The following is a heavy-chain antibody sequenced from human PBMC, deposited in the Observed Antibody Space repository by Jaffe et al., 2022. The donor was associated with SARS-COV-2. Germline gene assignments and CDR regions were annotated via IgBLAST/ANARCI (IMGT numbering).Heavy chain of an antibody. CDR3: ARSFDSSGYYPWFDP. CDR2: IYHSGST. J-gene: IGHJ5*02. Sequence: QVQLQESGPGLVKPSETLSLTCTVSGGSVSSGRYYWNWIRQPPGKGLEWIGYIYHSGSTNYNPSLKSRVAISVDTSKNQFSLKLSSVTAADTAVYYCARSFDSSGYYPWFDPWGQGTLVTVSS. CDR1: GGSVSSGRYY. V-gene: IGHV4-61*01. D-gene: IGHD3-22*01.